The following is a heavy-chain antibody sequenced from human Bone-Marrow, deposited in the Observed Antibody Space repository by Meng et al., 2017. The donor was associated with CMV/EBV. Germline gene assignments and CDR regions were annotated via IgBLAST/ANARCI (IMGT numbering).Heavy chain of an antibody. Sequence: SETLSLTCTVSGGSISSYYWSWIRQPPGKGLEWVGHIYYSGNTNYNPSLKSRVTVSVETSKTQFTLKLTSVTAADTAMYYCARDVQSGSYYALDHWGQGTLVTVSS. V-gene: IGHV4-59*01. CDR3: ARDVQSGSYYALDH. CDR1: GGSISSYY. D-gene: IGHD1-26*01. CDR2: IYYSGNT. J-gene: IGHJ4*02.